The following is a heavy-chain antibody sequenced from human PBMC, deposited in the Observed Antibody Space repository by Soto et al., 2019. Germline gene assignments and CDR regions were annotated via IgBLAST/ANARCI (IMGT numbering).Heavy chain of an antibody. Sequence: QVHLLQSGAELKRPGASVRVSCKASGYTFRNYGVNWVRQAPGQGLEWLGWISAYNGNTKSAQKFQDKRTMATDTSMNTAYMELRSLTSDDTAVYFCARDGRQFVPNSETLDIWGQGTLITVSS. D-gene: IGHD6-6*01. V-gene: IGHV1-18*01. CDR1: GYTFRNYG. CDR2: ISAYNGNT. J-gene: IGHJ3*02. CDR3: ARDGRQFVPNSETLDI.